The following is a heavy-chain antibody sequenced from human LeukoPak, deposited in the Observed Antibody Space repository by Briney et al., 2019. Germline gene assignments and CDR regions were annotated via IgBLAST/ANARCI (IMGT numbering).Heavy chain of an antibody. CDR1: GFTFSSYG. CDR2: ISGSGGST. CDR3: AKDHGRDYYGSGRYDY. V-gene: IGHV3-23*01. J-gene: IGHJ4*02. D-gene: IGHD3-10*01. Sequence: GGSLRLSCAASGFTFSSYGMSWVRQAPGKGLEWVSAISGSGGSTYYADSVKGRFTISRDNSKNTLYRQMNSLRAEDTAVYYCAKDHGRDYYGSGRYDYWGQGTLVTVSS.